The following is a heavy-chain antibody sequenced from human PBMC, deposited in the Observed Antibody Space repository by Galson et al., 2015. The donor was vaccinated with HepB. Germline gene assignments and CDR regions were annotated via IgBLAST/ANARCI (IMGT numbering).Heavy chain of an antibody. CDR3: ASDYYGSGSYYNADYYYGMDV. Sequence: QSGAEVKKPGESLRISCKGSGYSFTSYWTSWVRQMPGKGLEWMGRIDPSDSYTNYSPSFQGHVTISADKSISTAYLQWSSLKASDTAMYYCASDYYGSGSYYNADYYYGMDVWGQGTTVTVSS. J-gene: IGHJ6*02. D-gene: IGHD3-10*01. V-gene: IGHV5-10-1*01. CDR2: IDPSDSYT. CDR1: GYSFTSYW.